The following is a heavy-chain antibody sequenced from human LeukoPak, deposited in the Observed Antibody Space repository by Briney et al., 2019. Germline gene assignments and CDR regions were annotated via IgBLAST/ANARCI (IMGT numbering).Heavy chain of an antibody. D-gene: IGHD6-13*01. J-gene: IGHJ4*02. V-gene: IGHV3-30*18. CDR2: ISYDGSNK. CDR3: AKDAGYSRALEY. Sequence: GGSLRLSCAASGFTFSSYGMHWVRQAPGKGLEWVAVISYDGSNKYYADSVKGRFTISRDNSKNTLYLQMNSPRAEDTAVYYCAKDAGYSRALEYWGQGTLVTVSS. CDR1: GFTFSSYG.